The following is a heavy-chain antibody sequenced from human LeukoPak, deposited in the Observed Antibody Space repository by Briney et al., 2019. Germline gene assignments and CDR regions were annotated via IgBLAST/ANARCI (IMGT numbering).Heavy chain of an antibody. D-gene: IGHD3-10*01. CDR2: ISSSSSYI. Sequence: GGSLRLSCAASGFTFSSYSMNWVRQAPGKGLEWVSSISSSSSYIYYADSVKGRFTISRDNAKNSLHLQMNSLRAEDTAVYYCARSKGLWFGELFSRRGGTWFDPWGQGTLVTVSS. J-gene: IGHJ5*02. CDR1: GFTFSSYS. V-gene: IGHV3-21*01. CDR3: ARSKGLWFGELFSRRGGTWFDP.